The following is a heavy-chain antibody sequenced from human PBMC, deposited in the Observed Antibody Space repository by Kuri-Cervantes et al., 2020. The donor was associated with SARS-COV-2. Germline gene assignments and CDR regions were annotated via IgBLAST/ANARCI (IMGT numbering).Heavy chain of an antibody. CDR2: ISSSSSTI. CDR1: GFTFSSYS. D-gene: IGHD3-3*01. J-gene: IGHJ4*02. V-gene: IGHV3-48*04. CDR3: ARGFLEWLLAFDY. Sequence: GESLKISCAASGFTFSSYSMNWVRQAPGKGLEWVSYISSSSSTIYYADSVKGRFTISRDNAKNTLYLQMNSLRAEDTAVYYCARGFLEWLLAFDYWGQGTLVTVSS.